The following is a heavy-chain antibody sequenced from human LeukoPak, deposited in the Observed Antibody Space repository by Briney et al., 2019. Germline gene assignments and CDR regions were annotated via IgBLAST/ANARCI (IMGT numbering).Heavy chain of an antibody. CDR1: GFTFSSYG. CDR3: AIVVVPAAANYYYYGMDV. V-gene: IGHV3-30*03. D-gene: IGHD2-2*01. J-gene: IGHJ6*02. Sequence: GGSLRLSCAASGFTFSSYGMHWVRQAPGKGLEWVAVISYDGSNKYYADSVKSRFTISRDNSKNTLYLQMNSLRAEDTAVYYCAIVVVPAAANYYYYGMDVWGQGTTVTVSS. CDR2: ISYDGSNK.